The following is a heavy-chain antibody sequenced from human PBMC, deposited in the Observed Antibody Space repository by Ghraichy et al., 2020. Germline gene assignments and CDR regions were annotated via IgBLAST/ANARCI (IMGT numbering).Heavy chain of an antibody. Sequence: GGSLRLSCAASGFPFSGYGMTWVRQAPGKGLEWVASIKQDASETKYVDSVKGRLTISRDNAKNSLYLQMNSLRAEDTAVYYCAKTIVVTGKMLYYYYGMDVWGQGTTVTVSS. J-gene: IGHJ6*02. CDR3: AKTIVVTGKMLYYYYGMDV. CDR2: IKQDASET. D-gene: IGHD2-21*02. V-gene: IGHV3-7*01. CDR1: GFPFSGYG.